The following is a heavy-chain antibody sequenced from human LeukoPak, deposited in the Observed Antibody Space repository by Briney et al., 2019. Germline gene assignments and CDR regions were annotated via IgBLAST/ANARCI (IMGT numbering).Heavy chain of an antibody. Sequence: PSETLSLTCTVSGGSISSYDGSWIRQPAGKGLEEIGRNYTSLGTNYNPSLKGRVTMSVDTSKNQFSLKLSSVTAAETAVYYCASQGGYGTLAYCGGDCYPGAFDIWGQGTMVTVSS. D-gene: IGHD2-21*02. CDR3: ASQGGYGTLAYCGGDCYPGAFDI. CDR1: GGSISSYD. CDR2: NYTSLGT. J-gene: IGHJ3*02. V-gene: IGHV4-4*07.